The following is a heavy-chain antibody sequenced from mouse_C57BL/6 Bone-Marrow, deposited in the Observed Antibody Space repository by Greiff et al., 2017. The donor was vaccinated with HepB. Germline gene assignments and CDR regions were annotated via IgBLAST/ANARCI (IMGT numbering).Heavy chain of an antibody. CDR1: GYTFTTYP. J-gene: IGHJ1*03. CDR3: ARSGNYGSSYWYFDV. CDR2: FHPYNDGT. D-gene: IGHD1-1*01. Sequence: QVQLQQSGAELVKPGASVKMSCKASGYTFTTYPIEWMKQNHGKSLEWIGNFHPYNDGTKYNEKFKGKATLTVEKSSSTVYLELSRLTSDDSAVYYCARSGNYGSSYWYFDVWGTGTTVTVSS. V-gene: IGHV1-47*01.